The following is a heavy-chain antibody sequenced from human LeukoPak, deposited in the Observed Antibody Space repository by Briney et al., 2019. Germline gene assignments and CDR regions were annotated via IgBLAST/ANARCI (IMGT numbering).Heavy chain of an antibody. V-gene: IGHV4-59*01. CDR3: ARVSSSSSVFGFDP. J-gene: IGHJ5*02. Sequence: SETLSLTCTVSGGSISSYYRSWMRQPPGKGLELIGYIYYSGSTNYNPSLKSRVTISVDTSKNQFSLKLSSVTAADTAVYYCARVSSSSSVFGFDPWGQGTLVTVSS. CDR1: GGSISSYY. D-gene: IGHD6-6*01. CDR2: IYYSGST.